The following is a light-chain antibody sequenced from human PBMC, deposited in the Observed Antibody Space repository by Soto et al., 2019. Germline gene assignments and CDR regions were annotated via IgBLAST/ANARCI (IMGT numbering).Light chain of an antibody. CDR2: YDD. CDR1: SSNIGNNA. J-gene: IGLJ1*01. V-gene: IGLV1-36*01. CDR3: AAWDDSLNGYV. Sequence: QSVLSQPPSVSEAPRQRVTISCSGSSSNIGNNAVNWYQQLPGKAPKLLIYYDDLLPSGVSDRFSGSKSGTSAYLAISWLQSEDEAEYYCAAWDDSLNGYVFGAGTKVTVL.